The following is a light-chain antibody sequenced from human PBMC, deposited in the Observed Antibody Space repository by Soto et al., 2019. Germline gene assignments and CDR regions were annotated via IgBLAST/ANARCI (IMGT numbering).Light chain of an antibody. CDR2: AAS. CDR1: HGISNN. J-gene: IGKJ5*01. CDR3: QKYNSVPIT. Sequence: DIQMTQSPSSLSASVGDRVTITCRASHGISNNLAWYQQKPGKVPKLLIYAASTLQSGVPSLFSGSGSGTDFTLTISSMQPEDVATYYCQKYNSVPITFGQGTRLEMK. V-gene: IGKV1-27*01.